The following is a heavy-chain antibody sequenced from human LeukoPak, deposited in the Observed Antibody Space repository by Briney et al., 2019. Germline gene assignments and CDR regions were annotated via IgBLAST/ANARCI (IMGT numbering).Heavy chain of an antibody. CDR1: GFTFSSYE. CDR3: ALYDFWSGYSPDY. CDR2: ISSSGSTI. D-gene: IGHD3-3*01. Sequence: PGGSLRLSCAASGFTFSSYEMKWVRQAPGKGLEWVSYISSSGSTIYYADSVKGRFTISRDNAKNSLYLQMNSLRAEDTAVYYCALYDFWSGYSPDYWGQGTLVTVSS. V-gene: IGHV3-48*03. J-gene: IGHJ4*02.